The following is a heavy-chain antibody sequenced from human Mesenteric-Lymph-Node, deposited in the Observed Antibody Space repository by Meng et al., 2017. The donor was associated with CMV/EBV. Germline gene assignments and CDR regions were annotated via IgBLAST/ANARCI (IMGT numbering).Heavy chain of an antibody. CDR1: VGSLRRGGFY. J-gene: IGHJ4*02. CDR3: ARGDRLRPFDY. CDR2: LPYRWST. D-gene: IGHD5-12*01. Sequence: CTVAVGSLRRGGFYLNWGRPPPGKGLGWIGYLPYRWSTYLNPALKSRVYMSVDKSKNQFPLKPASVTAAGTALYFWARGDRLRPFDYWGQGTLVTVSS. V-gene: IGHV4-31*03.